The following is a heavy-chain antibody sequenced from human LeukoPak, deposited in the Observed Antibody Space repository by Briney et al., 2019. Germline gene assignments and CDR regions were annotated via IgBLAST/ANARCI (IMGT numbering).Heavy chain of an antibody. V-gene: IGHV3-66*01. Sequence: GGSLRLSCAASGFTVNNNYISWVRQAPGKGLESVSIIYGGGNTYYADSVKGRFTISRDNSKNTVYLQMNSLRAEDTAVYYCAKGEGIYGDYDAFDIWGQGTMVTVSS. CDR3: AKGEGIYGDYDAFDI. CDR1: GFTVNNNY. J-gene: IGHJ3*02. D-gene: IGHD4-17*01. CDR2: IYGGGNT.